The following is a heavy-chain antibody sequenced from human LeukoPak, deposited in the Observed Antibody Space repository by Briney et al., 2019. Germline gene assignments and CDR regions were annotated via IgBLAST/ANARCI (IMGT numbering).Heavy chain of an antibody. CDR2: IRYDGSNK. CDR1: GFTFSSYG. V-gene: IGHV3-30*02. D-gene: IGHD3-10*01. Sequence: PGGSLRLSCAASGFTFSSYGMHWVRQAPGKGLEWVAFIRYDGSNKYYADSVKGRFTISRDNSKNTLYLQTNSLRAEDTAVYYCAKDQGSGSYYPFFDYWGQGTLVTVSS. J-gene: IGHJ4*02. CDR3: AKDQGSGSYYPFFDY.